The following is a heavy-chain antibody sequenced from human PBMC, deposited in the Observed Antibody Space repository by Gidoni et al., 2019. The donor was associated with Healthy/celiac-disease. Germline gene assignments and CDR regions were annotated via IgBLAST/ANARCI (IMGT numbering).Heavy chain of an antibody. J-gene: IGHJ6*03. D-gene: IGHD2-2*01. V-gene: IGHV4-28*01. CDR2: IYYSGST. CDR1: GYSISSSNW. Sequence: QVQLQESGPGLVKPSDTLSLTCAVSGYSISSSNWWGWIRQPPGKGLAWIGYIYYSGSTYYNPSLKSRVTMSVDTSKNQFSLKLSSVTAVDTAVYYCARTAWGYCSSTSCYANYYYYMDVWGKGTTVTVSS. CDR3: ARTAWGYCSSTSCYANYYYYMDV.